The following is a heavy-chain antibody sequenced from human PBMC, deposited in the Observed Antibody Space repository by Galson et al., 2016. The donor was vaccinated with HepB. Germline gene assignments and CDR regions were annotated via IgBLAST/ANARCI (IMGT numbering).Heavy chain of an antibody. CDR2: IYHTGTT. CDR3: AGGKLASGWGY. CDR1: GDSISRDTW. J-gene: IGHJ4*02. D-gene: IGHD4-23*01. V-gene: IGHV4-4*02. Sequence: ETLSLTCAVSGDSISRDTWWSCIRQPPGKGLEWIGEIYHTGTTNYNPSLKSRVTMSLDKSKNQFSLMVTSVTAADTALYDCAGGKLASGWGYWGQGTLVTVSS.